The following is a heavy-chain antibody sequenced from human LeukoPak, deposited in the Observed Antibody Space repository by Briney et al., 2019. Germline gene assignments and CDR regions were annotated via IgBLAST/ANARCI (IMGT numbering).Heavy chain of an antibody. V-gene: IGHV1-46*01. Sequence: ASVKVSCKASGYTFTSYYMHWVRQAPGQGLEWMGIINPSGGSTSYAQKFQGRVTMTRDMSTSTVYMELSSLRSEDTVVYYCARPRRGYYDSSGYYPFGYWGQGTLVTVSS. CDR2: INPSGGST. J-gene: IGHJ4*02. CDR3: ARPRRGYYDSSGYYPFGY. CDR1: GYTFTSYY. D-gene: IGHD3-22*01.